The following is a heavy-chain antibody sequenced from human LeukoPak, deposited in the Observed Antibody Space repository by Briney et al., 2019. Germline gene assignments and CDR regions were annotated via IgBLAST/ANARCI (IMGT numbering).Heavy chain of an antibody. Sequence: SETLSLTCAVYGGSFSGYYWSWIRQPPGKGLEWIGEINHSGSTNYNPSLKSRVTISVDTSKKQFSLKLSSVTAADTAVYYCARDPRYDSSGYYSGWGQGTLVTVSS. CDR1: GGSFSGYY. CDR2: INHSGST. D-gene: IGHD3-22*01. J-gene: IGHJ4*02. V-gene: IGHV4-34*01. CDR3: ARDPRYDSSGYYSG.